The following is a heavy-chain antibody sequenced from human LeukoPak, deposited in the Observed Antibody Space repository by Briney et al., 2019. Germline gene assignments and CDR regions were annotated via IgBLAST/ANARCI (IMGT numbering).Heavy chain of an antibody. CDR2: IIPIFGTA. J-gene: IGHJ6*03. CDR1: GGAFSSYA. D-gene: IGHD5-18*01. Sequence: SVKVSCKASGGAFSSYAISWVRHAPGQGLEWMGGIIPIFGTANYAQKFQGRVTITTDESTSTAYMELSSLRSEDTAVYYCARAARMGIQSYYYYMDVWGKGTTVTVSS. CDR3: ARAARMGIQSYYYYMDV. V-gene: IGHV1-69*05.